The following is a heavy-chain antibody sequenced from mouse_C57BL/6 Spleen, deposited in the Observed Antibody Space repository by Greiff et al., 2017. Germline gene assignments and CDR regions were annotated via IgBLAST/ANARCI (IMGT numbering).Heavy chain of an antibody. J-gene: IGHJ4*01. CDR2: IRNKANGYTT. CDR3: ARYPYDYDPYYYAMDY. V-gene: IGHV7-3*01. D-gene: IGHD2-4*01. CDR1: GFTFTDYY. Sequence: EVQRVESGGGLVQPGGSLSLSCAASGFTFTDYYMSWVRQPPGKALEWLGFIRNKANGYTTEYSASVKGRFTISRDNSQSILYLQMNALRAEDSATYYCARYPYDYDPYYYAMDYWGQGTSVTVSS.